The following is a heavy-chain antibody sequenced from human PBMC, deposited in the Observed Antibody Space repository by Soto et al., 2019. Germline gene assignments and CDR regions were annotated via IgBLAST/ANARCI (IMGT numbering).Heavy chain of an antibody. CDR2: IYYSGST. J-gene: IGHJ5*02. CDR3: ASSPCSGGSCYENGRFDP. D-gene: IGHD2-15*01. V-gene: IGHV4-59*12. Sequence: SETLSLTCTVSGGSISSYYWSWIRQPPGKGLEWIGYIYYSGSTNYNPSLKCRVTISVDTSKNQFSLKLSSVTAADTAVYYCASSPCSGGSCYENGRFDPWGQGNLVTVSS. CDR1: GGSISSYY.